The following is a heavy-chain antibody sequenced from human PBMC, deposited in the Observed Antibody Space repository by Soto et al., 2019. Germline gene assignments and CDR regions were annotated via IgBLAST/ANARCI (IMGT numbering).Heavy chain of an antibody. D-gene: IGHD3-10*01. V-gene: IGHV4-59*01. Sequence: SETLSLTCTVSGGSISSYYWSWIRQPPGKGLEWIGYIYYSGSTNYNPSLKSRVTISVDTSKNQFSLKLSSVTAADTAVYYCAGSLWLGDQRPVRFDPWGQGTLVTVS. CDR3: AGSLWLGDQRPVRFDP. J-gene: IGHJ5*02. CDR2: IYYSGST. CDR1: GGSISSYY.